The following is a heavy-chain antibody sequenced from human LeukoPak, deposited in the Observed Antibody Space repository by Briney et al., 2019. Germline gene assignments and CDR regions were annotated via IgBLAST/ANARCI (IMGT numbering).Heavy chain of an antibody. CDR3: AKDRVVAANNWFDP. Sequence: GGSLRLSCAASGFTFDNAWLSWVRQAPGKGLEWVSAISGSGGSTYYADSVKGRFTISRDNSKNTLYLQMNSLRAEDTAVYYCAKDRVVAANNWFDPWGQGTLVTVSS. CDR2: ISGSGGST. D-gene: IGHD2-15*01. CDR1: GFTFDNAW. V-gene: IGHV3-23*01. J-gene: IGHJ5*02.